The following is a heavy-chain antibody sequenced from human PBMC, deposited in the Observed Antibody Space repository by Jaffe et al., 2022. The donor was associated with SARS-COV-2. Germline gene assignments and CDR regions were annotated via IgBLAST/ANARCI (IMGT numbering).Heavy chain of an antibody. V-gene: IGHV4-61*02. J-gene: IGHJ6*02. CDR2: IYTSGST. D-gene: IGHD1-1*01. CDR3: ARDVGGIHYYYGMDV. Sequence: QVQLQESGPGLVKPSQTLSLTCTVSGGSISSGSYYWSWIRQPAGKGLEWIGRIYTSGSTNYNPSLKSRVTISVDTSKNQFSLKLSSVTAADTAVYYCARDVGGIHYYYGMDVWGQGTTVTVSS. CDR1: GGSISSGSYY.